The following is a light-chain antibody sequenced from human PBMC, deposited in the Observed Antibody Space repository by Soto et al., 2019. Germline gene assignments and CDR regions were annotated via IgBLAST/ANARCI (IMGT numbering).Light chain of an antibody. Sequence: QSALTQPASVSGSPGQSITISCTGTSNDIGAYNYVSWYQQHPGKAPKLLIYDVTTRPSGVSDRFSGANSGRTASLTISGLQPDDDADYYCTSYTSIIAVVFRGGTKLTVL. CDR3: TSYTSIIAVV. CDR1: SNDIGAYNY. J-gene: IGLJ2*01. CDR2: DVT. V-gene: IGLV2-14*03.